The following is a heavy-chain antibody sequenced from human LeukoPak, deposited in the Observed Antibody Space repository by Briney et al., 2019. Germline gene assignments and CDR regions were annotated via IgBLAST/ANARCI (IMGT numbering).Heavy chain of an antibody. CDR1: GYTFTGYY. V-gene: IGHV1-8*03. J-gene: IGHJ3*02. D-gene: IGHD2-2*02. Sequence: ASVKVSCKASGYTFTGYYMHWVRQATGQGLEWMGSMNPNSANTGYSQKFQGRVTFTRDTSISTAYMELSSLRSEDTAVYFCARATVVAGYCTTTRCYKPFDIWGQGTMVTVSS. CDR2: MNPNSANT. CDR3: ARATVVAGYCTTTRCYKPFDI.